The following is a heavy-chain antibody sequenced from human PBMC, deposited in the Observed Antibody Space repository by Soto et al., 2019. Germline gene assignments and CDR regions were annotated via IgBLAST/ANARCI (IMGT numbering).Heavy chain of an antibody. CDR3: AKDPWSGYLRYYFDY. J-gene: IGHJ4*02. CDR2: ISYDGSNK. Sequence: GGSLRLSCAASGFTFSSYGMHWVRQAPGKGLEWVAVISYDGSNKYYADSVKGRSTICRDNSKNTLYLQMNSLRADDTAVYYCAKDPWSGYLRYYFDYWGQGTLVTVSS. D-gene: IGHD3-3*01. CDR1: GFTFSSYG. V-gene: IGHV3-30*18.